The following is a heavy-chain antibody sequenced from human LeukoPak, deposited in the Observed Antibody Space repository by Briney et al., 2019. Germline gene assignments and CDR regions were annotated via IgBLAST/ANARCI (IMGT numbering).Heavy chain of an antibody. J-gene: IGHJ5*02. CDR1: GGSFSGYY. Sequence: SETLSLTCAVYGGSFSGYYWSWIRQPPGKGLEWIGEINHSGSTNYNPSLKSRVTISVDTSKNQFSLKLSSVTAADTAVYYCARITYYYDSSGYYYGEFDPWGQGTLVTVSS. V-gene: IGHV4-34*01. CDR2: INHSGST. CDR3: ARITYYYDSSGYYYGEFDP. D-gene: IGHD3-22*01.